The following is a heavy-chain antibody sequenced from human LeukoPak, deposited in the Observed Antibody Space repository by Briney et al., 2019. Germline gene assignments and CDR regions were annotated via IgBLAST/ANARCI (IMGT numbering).Heavy chain of an antibody. D-gene: IGHD3-10*01. Sequence: GGSLRLSSAASGFSACSIYMIWVRQAPGKGLEWVSLTYTGGSTYYADSVKGRFTISRDNSKNALYLQMDNLRAEDTAVYSCETSGMGRGYYWYFDLWGRGTLVTVSS. V-gene: IGHV3-66*01. CDR2: TYTGGST. CDR3: ETSGMGRGYYWYFDL. CDR1: GFSACSIY. J-gene: IGHJ2*01.